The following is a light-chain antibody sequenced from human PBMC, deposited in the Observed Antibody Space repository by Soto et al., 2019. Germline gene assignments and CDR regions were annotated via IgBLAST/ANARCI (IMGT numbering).Light chain of an antibody. V-gene: IGKV4-1*01. J-gene: IGKJ2*01. CDR2: WAS. Sequence: DIVMTQSPDSLAVSLGERATINRKSSQSVLYSSNNKNYLAWYQQKPGQPPKLLIYWASTRESGVPDRFSGSGSGTDFTLTISSLQAEDVAVYYCQQYYSTPPMYTFGQGTK. CDR1: QSVLYSSNNKNY. CDR3: QQYYSTPPMYT.